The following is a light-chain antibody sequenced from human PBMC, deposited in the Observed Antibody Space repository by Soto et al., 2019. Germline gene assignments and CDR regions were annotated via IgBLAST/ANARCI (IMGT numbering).Light chain of an antibody. CDR2: DAS. CDR1: QDINTY. J-gene: IGKJ5*01. CDR3: QQYRTFPIT. V-gene: IGKV1-33*01. Sequence: DIQLTQSPSSLSVSVGDRVTITCQTSQDINTYLNWYQQKPGRAPKLLIYDASHLETGVASRFSGSGSGTHFTFTINSLQPEDVGTFYCQQYRTFPITFGQGTRLEI.